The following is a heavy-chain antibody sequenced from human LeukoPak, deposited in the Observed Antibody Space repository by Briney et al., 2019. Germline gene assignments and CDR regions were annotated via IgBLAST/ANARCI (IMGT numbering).Heavy chain of an antibody. J-gene: IGHJ4*02. D-gene: IGHD3-22*01. V-gene: IGHV4-31*03. Sequence: PSETLSLTCTVSGGSIISSTYYWGWIRQPPGKGLEWIGYIYYSGSTYYNPSLKSRVTISVDTSKNQFSLKLSSVTAADTAVYYCARDLGYYDRVWGQGTLVTVSS. CDR2: IYYSGST. CDR3: ARDLGYYDRV. CDR1: GGSIISSTYY.